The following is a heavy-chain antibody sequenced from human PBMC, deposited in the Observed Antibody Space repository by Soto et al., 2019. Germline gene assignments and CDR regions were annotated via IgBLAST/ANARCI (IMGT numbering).Heavy chain of an antibody. V-gene: IGHV3-21*05. Sequence: SGFTFSIYSMNWVRHAPGKGLEWVSYIMPGSSYIYYADSVKGRFTISRDNAKNSLYLQMNSLRAEDTAVYYCARESYDSSGYPRGGAFDIWGQGTMVTVSS. CDR2: IMPGSSYI. D-gene: IGHD3-22*01. CDR3: ARESYDSSGYPRGGAFDI. J-gene: IGHJ3*02. CDR1: GFTFSIYS.